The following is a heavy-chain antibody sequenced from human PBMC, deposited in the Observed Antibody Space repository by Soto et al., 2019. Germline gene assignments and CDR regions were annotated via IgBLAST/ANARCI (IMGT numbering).Heavy chain of an antibody. CDR3: ARGRLVGVTVFHYYYYGIDV. Sequence: PSETLSLTCTVSGGSISSGGYYWSWIRQHPGKGLEWIGYIYYSGSTYYNPSLKSRVTISVDTSKNQFSLKLSSVTAADTAVYYCARGRLVGVTVFHYYYYGIDVWGQGTTVTIS. CDR1: GGSISSGGYY. D-gene: IGHD1-26*01. CDR2: IYYSGST. V-gene: IGHV4-31*03. J-gene: IGHJ6*02.